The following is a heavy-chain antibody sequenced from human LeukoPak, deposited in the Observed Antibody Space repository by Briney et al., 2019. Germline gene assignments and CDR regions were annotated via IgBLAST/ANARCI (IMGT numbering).Heavy chain of an antibody. CDR3: AKVAAASERVEYYFDY. D-gene: IGHD6-13*01. CDR2: ISGSGGST. CDR1: GFTFSSYA. Sequence: PGGSLRLPCAASGFTFSSYAMSWVRQAPGKGLEWVSAISGSGGSTYYADSVKGRFTISRDNSKNTLYLQMNSLRAEDTAVYYCAKVAAASERVEYYFDYWGQGTLVTVSS. J-gene: IGHJ4*02. V-gene: IGHV3-23*01.